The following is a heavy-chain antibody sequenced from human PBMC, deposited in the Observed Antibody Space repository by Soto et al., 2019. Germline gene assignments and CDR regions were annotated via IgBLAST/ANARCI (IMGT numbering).Heavy chain of an antibody. D-gene: IGHD4-4*01. V-gene: IGHV3-74*01. CDR3: AREADDYSNYVNYYGMDV. CDR1: GFTFSSYW. Sequence: GGSLRLSCAASGFTFSSYWMHWVRQAPGKGLVWVSRINSDGSSTSYADSVKGRFTISRDNAKNTLYLQMNSLRAEDTAVYYCAREADDYSNYVNYYGMDVWGQGTTVTVSS. J-gene: IGHJ6*02. CDR2: INSDGSST.